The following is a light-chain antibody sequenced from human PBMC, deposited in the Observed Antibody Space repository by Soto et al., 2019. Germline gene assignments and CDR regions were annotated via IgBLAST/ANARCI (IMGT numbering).Light chain of an antibody. J-gene: IGKJ1*01. CDR3: HQRYNWPRVT. V-gene: IGKV3D-20*02. CDR1: QSVSSGY. Sequence: EIVLTQSPGTLSLSPGERATLSCRASQSVSSGYLAWYQQKPGQAPRLLIYGASTRATGIPDRFSGSGSGTDFTLTISRLEPEDFAVYFCHQRYNWPRVTFGQGTKVDIK. CDR2: GAS.